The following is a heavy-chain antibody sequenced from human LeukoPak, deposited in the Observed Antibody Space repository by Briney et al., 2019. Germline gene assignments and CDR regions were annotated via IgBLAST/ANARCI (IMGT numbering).Heavy chain of an antibody. CDR1: GYRLADVY. J-gene: IGHJ4*02. CDR2: LDPGHGEK. CDR3: ATYYGGDTAFDY. V-gene: IGHV1-24*01. Sequence: GASVKVCCRVSGYRLADVYIHWVRQAPGPGLEWMGGLDPGHGEKLYAQKFQGRVSMTEDTSTDTAFMELSSLRSEDTAIYYCATYYGGDTAFDYWGQGTLVTVSS. D-gene: IGHD3-22*01.